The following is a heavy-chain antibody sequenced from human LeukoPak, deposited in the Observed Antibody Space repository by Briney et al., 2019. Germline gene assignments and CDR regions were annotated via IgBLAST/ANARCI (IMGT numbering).Heavy chain of an antibody. CDR1: GFPFSSYG. J-gene: IGHJ4*02. Sequence: GGSLRLSCAASGFPFSSYGMHWVRQAPGKGLEWVAFIRYDGINKYYADSVKGRFTISRDDSKNTLYLQMNSLRAEDTAVYYCASSYYYDSSGYYTDYWGQGTLVTVSP. V-gene: IGHV3-30*02. CDR2: IRYDGINK. CDR3: ASSYYYDSSGYYTDY. D-gene: IGHD3-22*01.